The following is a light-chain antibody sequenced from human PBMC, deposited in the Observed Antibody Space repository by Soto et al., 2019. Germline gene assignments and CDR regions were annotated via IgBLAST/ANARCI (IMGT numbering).Light chain of an antibody. CDR2: DVS. Sequence: QSALTQPASVSGSPGQSITISCTGTSSEVGGYNYVSWYQQHPGKAPKLMIYDVSNRSSGVSNRFSGSKSGNTASLTISGLQAEDEADYYCSSYTSSSRVFGTGTKVTVL. CDR1: SSEVGGYNY. V-gene: IGLV2-14*01. J-gene: IGLJ1*01. CDR3: SSYTSSSRV.